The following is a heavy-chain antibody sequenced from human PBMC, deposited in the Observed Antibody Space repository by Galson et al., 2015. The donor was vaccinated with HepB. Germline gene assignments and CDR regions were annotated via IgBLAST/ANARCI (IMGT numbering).Heavy chain of an antibody. J-gene: IGHJ3*02. Sequence: SVKVSCKASGYTFTSYYTHWVRQAPGQGLEWMGIINPSGGSTSYAQKFQGRVTMTRDTSTSTVYMELSSLRSEDTAVYYCAREQTTVVTRSNAFDIWGQGTMVTVSS. CDR2: INPSGGST. CDR3: AREQTTVVTRSNAFDI. D-gene: IGHD4-23*01. CDR1: GYTFTSYY. V-gene: IGHV1-46*01.